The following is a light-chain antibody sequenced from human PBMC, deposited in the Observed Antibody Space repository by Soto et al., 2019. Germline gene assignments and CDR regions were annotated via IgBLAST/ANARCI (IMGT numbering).Light chain of an antibody. V-gene: IGLV1-51*01. Sequence: QSVLTQPPSVSAAPGQKVTVSCSGSSSNIGNNYVSWYQKLPGTAPKLLIYDNNKRPSGTPDRFSGSRSGTSATLGITGLQTGDKADYYCETWDDSLSAGIFGGGTKVTVL. CDR3: ETWDDSLSAGI. CDR2: DNN. J-gene: IGLJ2*01. CDR1: SSNIGNNY.